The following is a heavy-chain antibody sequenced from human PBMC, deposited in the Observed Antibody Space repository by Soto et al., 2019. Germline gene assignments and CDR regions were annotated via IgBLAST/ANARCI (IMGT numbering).Heavy chain of an antibody. V-gene: IGHV3-7*03. Sequence: GGSLRLSCAVSGFNCGKHWMTWVRQTPGKGLEWVGNINQDAAEDYYGDSLKGRFTISRDNADNSLFLQIHNLRAEDTAVYYCVRDSSYCSDGVCYPSPKGGFDLWGPGTMVTLSS. CDR3: VRDSSYCSDGVCYPSPKGGFDL. CDR2: INQDAAED. J-gene: IGHJ3*01. CDR1: GFNCGKHW. D-gene: IGHD2-15*01.